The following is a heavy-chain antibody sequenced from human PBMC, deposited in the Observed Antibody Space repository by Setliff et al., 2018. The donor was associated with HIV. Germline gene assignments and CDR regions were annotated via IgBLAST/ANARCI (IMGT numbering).Heavy chain of an antibody. CDR3: ARDLNSSPFDY. CDR1: GGRFSNYG. Sequence: ASVKVSCKASGGRFSNYGISWVRQAPGQGLEWMGWINPNSGGTNYAQKFQGRVTMTRDTSISTTYMELSRLRSDDTAVYYCARDLNSSPFDYWGQGTLVTVSS. D-gene: IGHD6-13*01. V-gene: IGHV1-2*02. CDR2: INPNSGGT. J-gene: IGHJ4*02.